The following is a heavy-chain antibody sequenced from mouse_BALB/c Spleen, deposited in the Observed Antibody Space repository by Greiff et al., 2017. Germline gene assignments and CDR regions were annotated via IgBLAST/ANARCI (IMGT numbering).Heavy chain of an antibody. CDR2: IYPGDGDT. J-gene: IGHJ2*01. V-gene: IGHV1-87*01. Sequence: QVQLQQSGAELARPGASVKLSCKASGYTFTSYWMQWVKQRPGQGLEWIGAIYPGDGDTRYTQKFKGKATLTADKSSSTAYMQLSSLASEDSAVYYCARILDYDDDYWGQGTTLTVSS. CDR3: ARILDYDDDY. D-gene: IGHD2-4*01. CDR1: GYTFTSYW.